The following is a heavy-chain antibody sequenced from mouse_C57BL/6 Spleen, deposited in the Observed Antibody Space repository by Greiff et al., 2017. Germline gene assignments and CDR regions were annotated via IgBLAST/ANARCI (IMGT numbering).Heavy chain of an antibody. V-gene: IGHV1-59*01. CDR2: IDPSDSYT. CDR3: AREDSSGSGFAY. CDR1: GYTLTSYW. D-gene: IGHD3-2*02. Sequence: QVQLQQPGAELVRPGTSVKLSCKASGYTLTSYWMHWVKRRPGKGLEWMGVIDPSDSYTNYNQKFKGKATLTVDTSSSTAYMQLSSLTSEDSAVYYCAREDSSGSGFAYWGQGTLVTVSA. J-gene: IGHJ3*01.